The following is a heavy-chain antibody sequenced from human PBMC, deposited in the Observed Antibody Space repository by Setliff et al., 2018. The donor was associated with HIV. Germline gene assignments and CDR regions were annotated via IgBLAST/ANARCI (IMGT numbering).Heavy chain of an antibody. CDR2: LFYSGIT. D-gene: IGHD3-22*01. CDR3: ARHAPSVDDYDSTNPGAEDAFDT. Sequence: ASETLSLTCTVSGGSVSSDTNYWDWIRQPPGKGLEWIGSLFYSGITYYTPSLKRRLTIAVDTSKNQFSLKLTSVNAADTAVYYCARHAPSVDDYDSTNPGAEDAFDTWGQGAMVTVSS. CDR1: GGSVSSDTNY. V-gene: IGHV4-39*01. J-gene: IGHJ3*02.